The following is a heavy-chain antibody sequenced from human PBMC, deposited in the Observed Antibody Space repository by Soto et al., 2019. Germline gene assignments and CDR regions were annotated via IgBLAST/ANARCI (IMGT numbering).Heavy chain of an antibody. J-gene: IGHJ3*02. D-gene: IGHD5-12*01. CDR1: GDSVSSNSAA. V-gene: IGHV6-1*01. Sequence: PSQTLSLTCAISGDSVSSNSAAWNWIRQSPSRGLEWLGRTYYRSKWYNDYAVSVKSRITINPETSKNQFSLQLNSVTPEDTAVYYGDISGLAMDAFDIWGQGKMVNVS. CDR3: DISGLAMDAFDI. CDR2: TYYRSKWYN.